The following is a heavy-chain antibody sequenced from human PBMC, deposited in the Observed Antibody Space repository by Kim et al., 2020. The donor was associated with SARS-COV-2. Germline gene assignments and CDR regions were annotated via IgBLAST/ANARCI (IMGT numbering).Heavy chain of an antibody. Sequence: YSAPVKCRFPISKDDSKNRLYLQMNSLKTEDTAVYYCTADIPGGSRGIDYWGQGTRVTVSS. CDR3: TADIPGGSRGIDY. J-gene: IGHJ4*02. V-gene: IGHV3-15*01. D-gene: IGHD2-2*01.